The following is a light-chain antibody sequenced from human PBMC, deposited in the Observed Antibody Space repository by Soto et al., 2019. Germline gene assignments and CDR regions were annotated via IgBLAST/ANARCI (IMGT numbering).Light chain of an antibody. Sequence: EIVLTQSPGTLSLSPGERATLSCKASQSVSSSYLAWYRQKPGQAPRLLIHGASSRATGIPDRVSGSGSGTDFTITISRLEPEDFAVYYCQQYGSSPSITFGQGTRLDIK. CDR2: GAS. V-gene: IGKV3-20*01. CDR1: QSVSSSY. CDR3: QQYGSSPSIT. J-gene: IGKJ5*01.